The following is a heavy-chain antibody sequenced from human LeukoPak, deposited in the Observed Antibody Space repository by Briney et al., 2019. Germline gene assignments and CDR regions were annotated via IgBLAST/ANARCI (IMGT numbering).Heavy chain of an antibody. J-gene: IGHJ2*01. CDR3: ARAGPDILTANGYFDL. CDR2: IYTSGST. V-gene: IGHV4-61*02. Sequence: SQTLSLTCAVSGGSISSGGYSWSWIRQPPGKGLEWIGRIYTSGSTNYNPSLKSRVTMSVDTSKNQFSLKLSSVTTADTAVYYCARAGPDILTANGYFDLWGRGTLVTVSS. D-gene: IGHD3-9*01. CDR1: GGSISSGGYS.